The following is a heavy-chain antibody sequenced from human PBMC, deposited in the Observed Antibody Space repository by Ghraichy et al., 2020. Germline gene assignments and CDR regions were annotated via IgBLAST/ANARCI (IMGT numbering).Heavy chain of an antibody. CDR2: IRYGGSNT. Sequence: GGSLRLSCAASGFTFSSYAMRWVRQAPGKGLEWVAFIRYGGSNTYYADSVKGRFTISRDNSKNTLYLQMNSLRAEDTAVYYCAKERSSGWYLPDYWGQGTLVTVSS. D-gene: IGHD6-19*01. J-gene: IGHJ4*02. V-gene: IGHV3-30*02. CDR3: AKERSSGWYLPDY. CDR1: GFTFSSYA.